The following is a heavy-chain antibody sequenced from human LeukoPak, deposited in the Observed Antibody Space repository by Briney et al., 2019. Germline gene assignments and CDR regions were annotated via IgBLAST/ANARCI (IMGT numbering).Heavy chain of an antibody. J-gene: IGHJ4*02. V-gene: IGHV3-23*01. D-gene: IGHD6-19*01. CDR1: GFTFNNAY. Sequence: GGSLRLSCAASGFTFNNAYMNWVRQAPGKGLGWVSGIFGSGGSTHYADSVKGRSTISRDNSKNTVYLQMNSLRAEDTAVYYCAKTTTGYSSGRFPGWPVDYWGQGTLVTVSS. CDR2: IFGSGGST. CDR3: AKTTTGYSSGRFPGWPVDY.